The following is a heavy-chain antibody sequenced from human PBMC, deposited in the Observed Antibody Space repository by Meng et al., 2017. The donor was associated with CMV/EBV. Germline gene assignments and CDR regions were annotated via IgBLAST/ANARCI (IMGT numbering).Heavy chain of an antibody. D-gene: IGHD6-19*01. V-gene: IGHV1-2*02. CDR1: GYTVTDYY. CDR3: ARSSGWSRFDY. CDR2: INPNDDT. J-gene: IGHJ4*02. Sequence: QVQRGQAGAEVKKPGASVKVSCKASGYTVTDYYRHWVRQAPGQWLEWMGWINPNDDTNYAQNFQGRVTMTRDMSINTVYMELSRLTSDDTAVYYCARSSGWSRFDYWGLGTLVTVSS.